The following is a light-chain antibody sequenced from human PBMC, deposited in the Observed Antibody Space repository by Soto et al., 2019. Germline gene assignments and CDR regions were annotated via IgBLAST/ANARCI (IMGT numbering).Light chain of an antibody. CDR2: GNS. V-gene: IGLV1-40*01. CDR1: SSNIGAGYD. CDR3: QSYDNSLSGYV. J-gene: IGLJ1*01. Sequence: QSVLTQPPSVSGAPGQRGTISCTGSSSNIGAGYDVHWYQQLPGTAPKPLIYGNSNRPSGVPDRFSGSKSGTSATLVITGLQAEDEADYCCQSYDNSLSGYVFGTGTRSPS.